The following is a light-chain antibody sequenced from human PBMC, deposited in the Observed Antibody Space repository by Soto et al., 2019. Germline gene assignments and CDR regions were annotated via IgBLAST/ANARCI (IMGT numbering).Light chain of an antibody. J-gene: IGKJ5*01. CDR3: QQRSNWPPIT. CDR1: QSVSSY. CDR2: DAS. V-gene: IGKV3-11*01. Sequence: EIVLTKSKATLSLFPGERATLSCRASQSVSSYLAWYQQKPGQAPRLLIYDASNRATGIPARFSGSGSGTDFTLTISSLEPEDFAAYYCQQRSNWPPITFGQGTRLENK.